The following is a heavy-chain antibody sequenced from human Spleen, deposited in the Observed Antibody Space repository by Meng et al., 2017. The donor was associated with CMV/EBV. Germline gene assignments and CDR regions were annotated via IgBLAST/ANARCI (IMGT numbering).Heavy chain of an antibody. CDR2: IYPGDSDA. CDR3: ARQGGTNFPGGDY. J-gene: IGHJ4*02. CDR1: GYSVSSYW. D-gene: IGHD3-16*01. V-gene: IGHV5-51*01. Sequence: GSGYSVSSYWIGWVRQMPGKGLEWMGLIYPGDSDARYSPSFQGQVTISADKSINTAYLQWSRLKASDTAMYFCARQGGTNFPGGDYWGQGTLVTVSS.